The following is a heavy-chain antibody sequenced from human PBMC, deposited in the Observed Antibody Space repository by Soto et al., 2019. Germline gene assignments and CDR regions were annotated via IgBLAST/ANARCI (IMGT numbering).Heavy chain of an antibody. CDR3: ASQTRLMIFGVVRKNGHFDH. CDR2: IIPMFGTA. J-gene: IGHJ4*02. V-gene: IGHV1-69*06. CDR1: GGTFSGLA. Sequence: QVQLVQSGAEVKKAGSSVTVACKASGGTFSGLAISWVRQAPGQGLEWMGEIIPMFGTANYTQKFQGRATLTADKSTNIAYMELRSLRSEDTAVYYCASQTRLMIFGVVRKNGHFDHWGQGTLFTVSS. D-gene: IGHD3-3*01.